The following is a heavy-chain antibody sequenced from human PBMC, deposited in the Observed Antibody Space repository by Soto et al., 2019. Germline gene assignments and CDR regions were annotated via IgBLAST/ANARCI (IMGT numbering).Heavy chain of an antibody. V-gene: IGHV3-30*03. CDR1: GFTFTSYG. Sequence: VGSLSLSCAASGFTFTSYGMHWVRQAPGKGLEWMALILHDGSTDNTYYADSVKGRFTISRDNSKNTLYLQMSSLRAEDTAVYYCARDSSAWPTWGQGALVTVSS. CDR2: ILHDGSTDNT. CDR3: ARDSSAWPT. J-gene: IGHJ5*02. D-gene: IGHD6-19*01.